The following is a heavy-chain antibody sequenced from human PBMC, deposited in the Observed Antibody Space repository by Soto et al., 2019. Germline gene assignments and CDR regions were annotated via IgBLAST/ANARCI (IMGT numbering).Heavy chain of an antibody. CDR2: INPNSGGT. D-gene: IGHD5-12*01. J-gene: IGHJ5*02. Sequence: GASVKVSCKAFGYTFTGYYMHWVRQAPGQGLEWMGWINPNSGGTNYAQKFQGWVTMTRDTSISTAYMELSRLRSDDTAVYYCARGQIVATIPPIRDNWFDPWGQGTLVTVSS. V-gene: IGHV1-2*04. CDR3: ARGQIVATIPPIRDNWFDP. CDR1: GYTFTGYY.